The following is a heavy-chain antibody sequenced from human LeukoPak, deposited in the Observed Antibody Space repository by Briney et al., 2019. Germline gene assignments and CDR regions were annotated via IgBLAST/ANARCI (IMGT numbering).Heavy chain of an antibody. D-gene: IGHD2-2*01. CDR3: ARDTLQPGLIDS. CDR2: INDDSSDI. CDR1: GFTFSSYA. Sequence: GGSLRLSCAASGFTFSSYAMMWVRQAPGKGLDWVSYINDDSSDIHYADSVRGRFTISRDNARNTLYLQLSSLRAEDTAVYYCARDTLQPGLIDSWGQGTLVTVSS. J-gene: IGHJ4*02. V-gene: IGHV3-21*05.